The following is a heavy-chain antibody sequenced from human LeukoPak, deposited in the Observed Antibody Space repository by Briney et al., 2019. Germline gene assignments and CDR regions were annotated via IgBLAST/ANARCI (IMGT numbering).Heavy chain of an antibody. CDR1: GFTFSSYG. CDR2: ISYDGSNK. CDR3: AKNFGGSYAYGDY. J-gene: IGHJ4*02. D-gene: IGHD1-26*01. V-gene: IGHV3-30*18. Sequence: GGSLRLSCAASGFTFSSYGMHWVRQAPGKGLEWVAVISYDGSNKYYADSVKGRFTISRDNSKNTLYLQMNSLRAEDTAVYYCAKNFGGSYAYGDYWGQGTLDTVSS.